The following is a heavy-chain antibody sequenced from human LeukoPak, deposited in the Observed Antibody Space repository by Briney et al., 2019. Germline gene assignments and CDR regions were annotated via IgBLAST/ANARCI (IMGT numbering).Heavy chain of an antibody. CDR3: APVMGSYDQRNDAFDI. J-gene: IGHJ3*02. Sequence: SQTLSLTCAISGDSVSSNSAAWNWIRQSPSRGLEWLGRTYYRSKWYNDYAVSVKSRITINPDTSKNQFSLQLNSVTPEGTAVYYCAPVMGSYDQRNDAFDIWGQGTMVTVSS. V-gene: IGHV6-1*01. CDR2: TYYRSKWYN. D-gene: IGHD3-16*01. CDR1: GDSVSSNSAA.